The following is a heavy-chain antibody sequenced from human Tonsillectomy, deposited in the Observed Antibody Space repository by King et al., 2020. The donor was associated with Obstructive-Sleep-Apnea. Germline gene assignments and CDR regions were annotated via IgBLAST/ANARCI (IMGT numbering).Heavy chain of an antibody. D-gene: IGHD1-26*01. Sequence: QVQLVESGGGLVKPGGSLRPSCAASGFTFSDYYMNWIRQSPGKGLEWLAFVSGTGHSLYYADSVRGRFTISRDNDKNSLSLQMNSLRAADTAIYYCTGGVFSEFWGRGTLVTVSS. CDR3: TGGVFSEF. J-gene: IGHJ4*02. V-gene: IGHV3-11*01. CDR1: GFTFSDYY. CDR2: VSGTGHSL.